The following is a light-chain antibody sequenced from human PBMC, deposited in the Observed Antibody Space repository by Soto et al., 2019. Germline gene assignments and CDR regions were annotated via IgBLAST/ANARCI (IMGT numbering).Light chain of an antibody. CDR1: QTVSSSY. Sequence: EVVLTQSPGTLSLSPGERATLSCRASQTVSSSYFAWYQQKPGQAPRLLIYSASSRATGIPDRFSGSGSGADFTLTISRLEPEDFAVYYCQQYGSSVWTFGQGTKVEIK. J-gene: IGKJ1*01. V-gene: IGKV3-20*01. CDR2: SAS. CDR3: QQYGSSVWT.